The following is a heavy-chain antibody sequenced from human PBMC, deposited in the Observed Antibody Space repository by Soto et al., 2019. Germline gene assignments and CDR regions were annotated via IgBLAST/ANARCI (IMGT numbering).Heavy chain of an antibody. D-gene: IGHD3-10*01. CDR1: GDSISSHY. CDR2: IYFTEST. CDR3: ARRSALPTYYKSMDV. J-gene: IGHJ6*02. V-gene: IGHV4-59*08. Sequence: PSETLSLTCAVSGDSISSHYWNWVRQTPGKGLEWNGCIYFTESTIYNPSHESRDTMSIETSKNHYSLNMNSVTAADTTVYYCARRSALPTYYKSMDVWGQGTTVS.